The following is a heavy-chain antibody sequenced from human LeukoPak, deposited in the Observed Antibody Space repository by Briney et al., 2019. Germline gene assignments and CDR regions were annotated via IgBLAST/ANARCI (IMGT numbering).Heavy chain of an antibody. CDR1: GGSISSGDYY. D-gene: IGHD3-22*01. V-gene: IGHV4-30-4*08. CDR2: IYYSGST. CDR3: ARGDYYDSSGYYSSVAFDI. J-gene: IGHJ3*02. Sequence: SETLSLTCTVSGGSISSGDYYWSWIRQPPGKGLEWIGYIYYSGSTYYNPSLKSRVTISVDTSKNQFSLKLSSVTAADTAAYYCARGDYYDSSGYYSSVAFDIWGQGTMVTVSS.